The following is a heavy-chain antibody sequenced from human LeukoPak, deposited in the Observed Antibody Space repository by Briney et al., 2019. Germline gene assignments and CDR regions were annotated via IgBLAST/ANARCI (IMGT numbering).Heavy chain of an antibody. CDR1: GYTFTSYF. CDR3: ARTQLVFGFDY. J-gene: IGHJ4*02. D-gene: IGHD1-1*01. V-gene: IGHV1-46*01. Sequence: ASVKVSCKASGYTFTSYFMHWVRQAPGQGLEWMGIINPSGGSTSYAQKFQGRVTMTTDTSTSTAYMELRSLRSDDTAVYYCARTQLVFGFDYWGQGTLVTVSS. CDR2: INPSGGST.